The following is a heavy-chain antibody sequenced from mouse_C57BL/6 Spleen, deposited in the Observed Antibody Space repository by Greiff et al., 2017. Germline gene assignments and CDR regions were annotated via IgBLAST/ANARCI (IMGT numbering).Heavy chain of an antibody. CDR1: GFTFSSYA. J-gene: IGHJ4*01. V-gene: IGHV5-9-1*02. Sequence: EVKLVESGEGLVKPGGSLKLSCAASGFTFSSYAMSWVRQTPEKRLEWVAYISRGGDYIYYADTVKGRFTISRDNARNTLYLQMSSLKSEDTAMYYCTRGAGDYDDAMDYWGQGTSVTVSS. CDR3: TRGAGDYDDAMDY. CDR2: ISRGGDYI. D-gene: IGHD2-4*01.